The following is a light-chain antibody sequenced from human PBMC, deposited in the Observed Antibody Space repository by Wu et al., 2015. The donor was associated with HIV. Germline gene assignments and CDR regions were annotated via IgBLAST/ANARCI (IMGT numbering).Light chain of an antibody. CDR2: GAS. CDR1: QSIGRN. J-gene: IGKJ3*01. CDR3: QQYGNSPLFS. V-gene: IGKV3-15*01. Sequence: EIVMTQSPATLSVSPGERATLSCRASQSIGRNLAWYQQKPGQAPRLLINGASIRATGIPATFIGSGSGTEFTLTISRLEPEDFAVYYCQQYGNSPLFSFGPGTKVDIK.